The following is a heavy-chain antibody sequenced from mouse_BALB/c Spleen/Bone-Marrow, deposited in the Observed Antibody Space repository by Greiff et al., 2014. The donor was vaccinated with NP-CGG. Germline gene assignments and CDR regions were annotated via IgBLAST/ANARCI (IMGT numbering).Heavy chain of an antibody. Sequence: VQLQQSGAELVRSGASVKLSCTASGFNIKDYYMHWVKQRPEQGLEWIGWIDPENGDTEYAPKFQGKATMTANTSSNPAYLQLSSLTAEDTAVYYCNEGYGNYGYWGQGTTLTVSS. CDR2: IDPENGDT. CDR1: GFNIKDYY. J-gene: IGHJ2*01. CDR3: NEGYGNYGY. D-gene: IGHD2-10*02. V-gene: IGHV14-4*02.